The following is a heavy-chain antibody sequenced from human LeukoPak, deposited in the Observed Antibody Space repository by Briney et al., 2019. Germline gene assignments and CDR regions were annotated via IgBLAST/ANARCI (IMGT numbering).Heavy chain of an antibody. Sequence: GGSLRLSCAASGFTVSNNYMNWVRQAPGKGLEWVSLIYSGGSTYYADSVKGRFTISRDNSKNTLYLQMNSLRAEDTAVYYCASHYYYYYMDVWGKGTTVTVSS. CDR2: IYSGGST. V-gene: IGHV3-53*01. CDR1: GFTVSNNY. CDR3: ASHYYYYYMDV. J-gene: IGHJ6*03.